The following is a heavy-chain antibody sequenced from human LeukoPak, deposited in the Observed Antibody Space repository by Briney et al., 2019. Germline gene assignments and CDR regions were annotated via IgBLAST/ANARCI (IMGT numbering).Heavy chain of an antibody. V-gene: IGHV3-21*01. CDR3: ARAEDSSGYYLGDY. CDR2: ISSSSSYI. Sequence: PGGSLRLSCAASGFTFSSYSMNWVRRAPGKGLERVSSISSSSSYIYYADSVKGRFTISRDNAKNSLYLQMNSLRAEDTAVYYCARAEDSSGYYLGDYWGQGTLVTVSS. J-gene: IGHJ4*02. D-gene: IGHD3-22*01. CDR1: GFTFSSYS.